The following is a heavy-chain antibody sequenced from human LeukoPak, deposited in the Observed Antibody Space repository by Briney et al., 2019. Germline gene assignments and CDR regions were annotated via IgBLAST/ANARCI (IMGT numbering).Heavy chain of an antibody. CDR2: INSDGSTT. J-gene: IGHJ4*02. Sequence: GGSLRLSCAASGFTLSSYWMHWVRQAPGKGLVWVSRINSDGSTTNYADSVKGRFTIPRDNPRNTLYLQMNSLRVEDTAVYYCVRDTVRWYVFDYWGQGALVTVSS. V-gene: IGHV3-74*01. D-gene: IGHD4-23*01. CDR1: GFTLSSYW. CDR3: VRDTVRWYVFDY.